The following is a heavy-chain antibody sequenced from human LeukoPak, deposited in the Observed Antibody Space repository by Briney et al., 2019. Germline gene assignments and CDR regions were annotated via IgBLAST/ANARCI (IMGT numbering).Heavy chain of an antibody. Sequence: GGSLRLPCSTSGFTFSRFSVRWVRQPPGKGLEWVASIYLSGNFISYADSVKGRFTISRDNANTSVYLQMSSLTVDDTAVYYCAREFNVMGNFDYWGQGTLVTVSS. CDR3: AREFNVMGNFDY. D-gene: IGHD7-27*01. CDR1: GFTFSRFS. V-gene: IGHV3-21*01. J-gene: IGHJ4*02. CDR2: IYLSGNFI.